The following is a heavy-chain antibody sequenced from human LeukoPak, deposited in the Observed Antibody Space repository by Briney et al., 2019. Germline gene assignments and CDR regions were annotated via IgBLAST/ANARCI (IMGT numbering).Heavy chain of an antibody. D-gene: IGHD3-10*01. CDR2: IDWDDDK. Sequence: SGPALVKPTQTLTLTCTFSGFSLSTSGMCVSWIRQPPGKALEWLARIDWDDDKYYSTSLKTRLTISKDTSKNQVVLTMTNMDPVDTATYYCARNRYYYGSGHFDYWGQGTLVTVSS. J-gene: IGHJ4*02. CDR3: ARNRYYYGSGHFDY. V-gene: IGHV2-70*11. CDR1: GFSLSTSGMC.